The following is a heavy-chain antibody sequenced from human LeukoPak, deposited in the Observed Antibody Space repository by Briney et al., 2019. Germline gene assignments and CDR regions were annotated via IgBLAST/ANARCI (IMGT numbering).Heavy chain of an antibody. V-gene: IGHV4-59*01. CDR3: ARGGDPNYYYMDV. Sequence: SETLSLTCTVSGASIRSSYWSWIRQPPGKGLEWIGHIHYSGSTNYNPSLKSRVAISVDTSKNQFSLKLSSVTAADTAVYYCARGGDPNYYYMDVWGKGTTVTISS. J-gene: IGHJ6*03. CDR2: IHYSGST. CDR1: GASIRSSY.